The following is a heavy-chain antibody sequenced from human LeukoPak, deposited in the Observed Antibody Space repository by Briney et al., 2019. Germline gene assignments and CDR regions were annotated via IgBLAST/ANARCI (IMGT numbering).Heavy chain of an antibody. V-gene: IGHV1-69*04. D-gene: IGHD2-21*02. CDR2: SIPIFGIA. Sequence: SVKVSCKASGGTFSSYAISWVRQAPGQGLEWMGRSIPIFGIANYAQKFQGRVTITADKSTSTAYMELSSLRSEDTAVYYCALAVVTATTLRYFDLWGRGTLVTVSS. CDR1: GGTFSSYA. J-gene: IGHJ2*01. CDR3: ALAVVTATTLRYFDL.